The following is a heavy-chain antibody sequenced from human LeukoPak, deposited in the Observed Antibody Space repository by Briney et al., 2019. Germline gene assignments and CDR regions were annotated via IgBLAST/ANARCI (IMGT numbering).Heavy chain of an antibody. V-gene: IGHV4-59*08. CDR3: ARAPLTTATSDYFDL. CDR1: GGSISSYY. D-gene: IGHD4-17*01. J-gene: IGHJ4*02. CDR2: IHYSGIT. Sequence: PSETLSLTCTVSGGSISSYYWSWIRQSPEKGLEWIGYIHYSGITKSNPSLESRLTLSVDTSKNQLSLRLTSVAAADTAIYYCARAPLTTATSDYFDLWGLGTLVTVSS.